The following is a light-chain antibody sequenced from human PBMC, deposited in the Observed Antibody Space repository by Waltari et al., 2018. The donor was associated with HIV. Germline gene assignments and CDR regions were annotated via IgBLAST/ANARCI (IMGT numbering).Light chain of an antibody. Sequence: SYVLTQPPSVSVAPGKTARITCGGNNIGSKSLHWYQQKPGQDPVLVLYYDSDRPSGIPERFSGSNSGNTATLTISRVEAGDEADYYCQVWDSSSDHRVFGGGTKLTVL. CDR3: QVWDSSSDHRV. J-gene: IGLJ3*02. CDR1: NIGSKS. CDR2: YDS. V-gene: IGLV3-21*04.